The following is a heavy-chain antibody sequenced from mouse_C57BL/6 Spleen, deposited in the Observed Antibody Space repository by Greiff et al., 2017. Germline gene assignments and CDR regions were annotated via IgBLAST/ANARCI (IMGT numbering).Heavy chain of an antibody. CDR2: IDPETGGT. D-gene: IGHD1-1*01. CDR3: TRPLYYYGSSDVNFDD. V-gene: IGHV1-15*01. J-gene: IGHJ2*01. CDR1: GYTFTDYE. Sequence: QVQLQQSGAELVRPGASVTLSCKASGYTFTDYEMHWVKQTPVHGLEWIGAIDPETGGTAYNQKFKGKAILTADKSSSTAYMELRTLTSEDSAVYYWTRPLYYYGSSDVNFDDWGKGTTLTVSS.